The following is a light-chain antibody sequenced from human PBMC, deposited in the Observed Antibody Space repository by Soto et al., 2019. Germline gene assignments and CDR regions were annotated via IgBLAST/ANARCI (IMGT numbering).Light chain of an antibody. V-gene: IGKV3-20*01. J-gene: IGKJ1*01. CDR1: QSVSSSY. Sequence: ESVLTQCPGTLSLSPGESATLPPTDSQSVSSSYLAWYQQKPGQAPRLLIYGESSRATGIPDRFSGSGSGTDLNLTISRLEPEDFAVYYCQXYGSSLGTCGQGTKVDIK. CDR2: GES. CDR3: QXYGSSLGT.